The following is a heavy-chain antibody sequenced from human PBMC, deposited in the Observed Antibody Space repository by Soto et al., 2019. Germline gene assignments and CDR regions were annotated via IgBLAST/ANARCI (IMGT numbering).Heavy chain of an antibody. D-gene: IGHD6-13*01. CDR2: IYWDDDE. CDR3: AHASGAGNSAYFDC. J-gene: IGHJ4*02. V-gene: IGHV2-5*02. Sequence: QITLKESGPTLVKPTQTLTLTCTFSGFSLSTSDVGVGWIRQPPGKALEWLALIYWDDDERYSPSLKCRLTITKDTSKNQVVLTMTNMDPVDTDTYYCAHASGAGNSAYFDCWGQGILVTVSS. CDR1: GFSLSTSDVG.